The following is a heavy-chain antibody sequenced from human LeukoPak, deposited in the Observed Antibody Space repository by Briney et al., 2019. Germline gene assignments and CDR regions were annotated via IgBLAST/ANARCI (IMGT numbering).Heavy chain of an antibody. CDR2: ISWNSGSL. CDR3: AKAEGFFGGYYDH. Sequence: AGGSLRLSCAASGFTFDDYAMHWVRQAPGKGLEWVLGISWNSGSLDYADSVKGRFTISRDNARNSLYLQMDSLRAEDTAFYYCAKAEGFFGGYYDHWGQGTLVTVSS. D-gene: IGHD3-22*01. V-gene: IGHV3-9*01. J-gene: IGHJ5*02. CDR1: GFTFDDYA.